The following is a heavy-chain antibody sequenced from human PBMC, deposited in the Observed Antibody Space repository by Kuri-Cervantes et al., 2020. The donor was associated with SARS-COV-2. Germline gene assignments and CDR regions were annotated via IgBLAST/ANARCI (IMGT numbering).Heavy chain of an antibody. Sequence: GESLKISCVATGFTFSSYSMNWVRQAPGKGLEWVSAISGSGGSTYYADSVKGRFTISRDNAKNSLYLQMNSLRAEDTAVYYCARTFMGYYYYMDVWGKGTTVTVSS. CDR3: ARTFMGYYYYMDV. J-gene: IGHJ6*03. CDR1: GFTFSSYS. D-gene: IGHD3-3*02. CDR2: ISGSGGST. V-gene: IGHV3-21*01.